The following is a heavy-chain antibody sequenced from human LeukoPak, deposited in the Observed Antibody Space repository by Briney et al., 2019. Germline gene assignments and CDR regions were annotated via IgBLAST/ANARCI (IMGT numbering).Heavy chain of an antibody. CDR3: SRYCTSTSCSEAY. J-gene: IGHJ4*02. CDR2: ISYDGSSK. CDR1: GFTFSNFA. D-gene: IGHD2-2*01. V-gene: IGHV3-30-3*01. Sequence: PARSLRLSCAASGFTFSNFAMHWVRQAPGKGLEWVAVISYDGSSKYYADSVKGRFTISRDNSKNTLYLQMNCLRDDDTAVYSCSRYCTSTSCSEAYWGQGTLVTVSS.